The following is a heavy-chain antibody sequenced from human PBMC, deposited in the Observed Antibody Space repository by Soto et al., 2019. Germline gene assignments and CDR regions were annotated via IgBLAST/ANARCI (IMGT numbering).Heavy chain of an antibody. CDR1: GFTFSSYW. Sequence: GGSLRLSCAASGFTFSSYWMHWVRQAPGKGLVWVSRINSDGSSTSYADSVKGRFTISRDNAKNSLYLQMNSLRAEDTAVYYCARGWSSDPFSAQTLFDIWGQGTMVTVSS. V-gene: IGHV3-74*01. CDR2: INSDGSST. D-gene: IGHD2-15*01. CDR3: ARGWSSDPFSAQTLFDI. J-gene: IGHJ3*02.